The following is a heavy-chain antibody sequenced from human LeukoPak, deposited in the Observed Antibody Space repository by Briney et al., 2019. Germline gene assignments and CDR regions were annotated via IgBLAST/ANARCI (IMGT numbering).Heavy chain of an antibody. D-gene: IGHD6-13*01. V-gene: IGHV3-53*01. CDR2: IYSGGST. CDR1: GFTVSSNY. J-gene: IGHJ4*02. CDR3: ARAAAGYYFDY. Sequence: GGSLRLSCAASGFTVSSNYMSWVRQAPGKGLEWVSVIYSGGSTYYADSVKGRFTISRDNSKNTLYLQMNSLRAEDTAVYYCARAAAGYYFDYWGQGTLVTVSS.